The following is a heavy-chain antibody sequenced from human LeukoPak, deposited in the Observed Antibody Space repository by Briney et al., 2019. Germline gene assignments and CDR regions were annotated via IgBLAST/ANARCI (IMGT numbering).Heavy chain of an antibody. D-gene: IGHD1-26*01. CDR2: SNAGNGNT. Sequence: ASVKVSCKASGYTFTSYAMHWVRQAPGQRLEWMGWSNAGNGNTKYSQEFQGRVTMTRDTSTSTVYMELSSLRSEDTAVYYCARDYVGATTKALGYWGQGTLVTVSS. J-gene: IGHJ4*02. V-gene: IGHV1-3*02. CDR3: ARDYVGATTKALGY. CDR1: GYTFTSYA.